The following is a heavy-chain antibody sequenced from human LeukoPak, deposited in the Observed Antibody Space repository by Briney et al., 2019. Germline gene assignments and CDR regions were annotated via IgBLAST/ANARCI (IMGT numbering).Heavy chain of an antibody. J-gene: IGHJ4*02. V-gene: IGHV4-39*01. CDR1: GGSICISAYY. CDR2: RYYSGSA. D-gene: IGHD5-18*01. Sequence: SETLSLTCTVSGGSICISAYYWGWIRQPPGKGLEWIGSRYYSGSAYYNPSLKTRVTISVDSSKNQFSLKMSSVTAADTAVYYCARHTAMGSPLYYWGQGALVTVSS. CDR3: ARHTAMGSPLYY.